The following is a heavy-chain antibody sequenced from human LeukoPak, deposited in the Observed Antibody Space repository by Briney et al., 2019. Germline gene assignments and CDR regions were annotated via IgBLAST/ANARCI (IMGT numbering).Heavy chain of an antibody. Sequence: GGSLRLSCAASGFTFSSYGMHWVRQAPGKGLEWVAVIWYDGSNKYYADSVKGRFTISRDNSKNTLYLQMNSRRAEDTAVYYCATGSGGSYNYWGQGTLVTVSS. V-gene: IGHV3-33*01. CDR3: ATGSGGSYNY. D-gene: IGHD2-15*01. CDR1: GFTFSSYG. J-gene: IGHJ4*02. CDR2: IWYDGSNK.